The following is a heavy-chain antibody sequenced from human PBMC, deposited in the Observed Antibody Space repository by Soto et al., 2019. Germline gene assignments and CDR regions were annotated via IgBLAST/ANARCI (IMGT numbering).Heavy chain of an antibody. J-gene: IGHJ5*02. V-gene: IGHV3-23*01. CDR3: AKAIWDSSGYYFWFDP. CDR2: ISGSGGST. D-gene: IGHD3-22*01. Sequence: PGGSLRLSCAASGFTFSSYAMSWVRQAPGKGLEWVSAISGSGGSTYYADSVKGRFTISRDNSKNTLYLQMNSLRAEDTAVYYCAKAIWDSSGYYFWFDPWAQGTLVTVSS. CDR1: GFTFSSYA.